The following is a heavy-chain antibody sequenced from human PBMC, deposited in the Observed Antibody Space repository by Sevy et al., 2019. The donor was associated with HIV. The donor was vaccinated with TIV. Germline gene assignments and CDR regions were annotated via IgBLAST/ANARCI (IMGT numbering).Heavy chain of an antibody. CDR2: LSFGCGRI. CDR3: AREGCTKPHDY. CDR1: GFKLSQYS. Sequence: GGSLRLSCATSGFKLSQYSMSWVRQAPGKGLEWVSTLSFGCGRINYADSVKGRFTISRDDSKDTVYLQMNSLRVEDTAVYFCAREGCTKPHDYWGQGTLVTVSS. D-gene: IGHD2-8*01. V-gene: IGHV3-23*01. J-gene: IGHJ4*02.